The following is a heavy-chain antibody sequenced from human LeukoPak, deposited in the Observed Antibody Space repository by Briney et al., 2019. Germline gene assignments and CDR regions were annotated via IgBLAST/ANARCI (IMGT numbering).Heavy chain of an antibody. J-gene: IGHJ4*02. CDR3: ASDGYSSGWYRGAFDY. CDR2: ISGSGSTI. V-gene: IGHV3-11*01. Sequence: PGGSLRLSCAASGFTFSDYYMSWIRQAPGKGLEWVSYISGSGSTIYYADSVKGRFTISRDNAKNSLYLQMNSLRAEDTAVYYCASDGYSSGWYRGAFDYWGQGTLVTVSS. CDR1: GFTFSDYY. D-gene: IGHD6-19*01.